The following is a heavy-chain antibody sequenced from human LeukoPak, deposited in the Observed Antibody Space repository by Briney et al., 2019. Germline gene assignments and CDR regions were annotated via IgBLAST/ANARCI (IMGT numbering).Heavy chain of an antibody. CDR1: GYTFTSYY. Sequence: VKVSFKPSGYTFTSYYIHWVRQAPGQGLEWMGRINPSGGSTSYAQRFQGRVTMTRDMSTSTVYMELNSLRSEDTAIYYCARGGSRPTVTALDYWGRGALVTVSS. V-gene: IGHV1-46*01. CDR2: INPSGGST. J-gene: IGHJ4*02. D-gene: IGHD4-17*01. CDR3: ARGGSRPTVTALDY.